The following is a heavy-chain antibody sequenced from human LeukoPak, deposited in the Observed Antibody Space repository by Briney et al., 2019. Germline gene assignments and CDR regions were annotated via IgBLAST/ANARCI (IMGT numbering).Heavy chain of an antibody. CDR2: INPNSGGT. CDR1: GGTFSSYA. D-gene: IGHD6-6*01. J-gene: IGHJ4*02. V-gene: IGHV1-2*02. CDR3: ARDTPYSQVRIAARLQFDY. Sequence: GASVKVSCKASGGTFSSYAISWVRQAPGQGLEWMGWINPNSGGTNYAQKFQGRVTMTRDTSISTAYMELSRLRSDDTAVYYCARDTPYSQVRIAARLQFDYWGQGTLVTVSS.